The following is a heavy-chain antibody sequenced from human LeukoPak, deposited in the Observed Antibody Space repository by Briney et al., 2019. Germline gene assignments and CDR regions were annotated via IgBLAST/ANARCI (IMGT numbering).Heavy chain of an antibody. CDR3: ARVSGSSGWYLATLDY. D-gene: IGHD6-19*01. V-gene: IGHV1-18*01. J-gene: IGHJ4*02. Sequence: GASVKVSRKASGYTFTSYGISWVRQAPGQGLEWMGWISAYNGNTNYAQKLQGRVTMTTDTSTSTAYMELRSLRSDDPAVYYCARVSGSSGWYLATLDYWGQGTLVTVSS. CDR2: ISAYNGNT. CDR1: GYTFTSYG.